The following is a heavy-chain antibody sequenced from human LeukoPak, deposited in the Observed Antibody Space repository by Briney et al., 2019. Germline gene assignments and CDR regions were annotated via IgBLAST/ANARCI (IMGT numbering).Heavy chain of an antibody. CDR1: GFTFSSHI. V-gene: IGHV3-23*01. Sequence: GGSLRLSCAASGFTFSSHIMGWVRQPPGEGLEWVSSISGSGGDTYYADSVKGRFTSSRDNPKITLYLEVNSLRAEDTAIYYCAKRVVGNYFYLDSWGQGTLVTVSS. CDR3: AKRVVGNYFYLDS. J-gene: IGHJ4*02. CDR2: ISGSGGDT. D-gene: IGHD1-26*01.